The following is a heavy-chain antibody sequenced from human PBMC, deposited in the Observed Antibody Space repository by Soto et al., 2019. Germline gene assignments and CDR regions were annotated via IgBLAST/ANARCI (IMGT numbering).Heavy chain of an antibody. CDR2: IMPIFAKA. D-gene: IGHD1-1*01. CDR3: ELERASGNHDH. J-gene: IGHJ5*02. CDR1: GDNFNAYT. Sequence: QVLLVQSGAEVRKPGSSLKVSCQTSGDNFNAYTINWVRQATGQGLEWMGGIMPIFAKANYAQKFQGRVTITADESTSTAYMDIFDRTFEDTAVYYWELERASGNHDHRGQGTLVTVS. V-gene: IGHV1-69*01.